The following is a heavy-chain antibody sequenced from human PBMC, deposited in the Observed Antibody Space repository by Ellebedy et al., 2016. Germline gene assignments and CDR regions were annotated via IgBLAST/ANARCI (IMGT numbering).Heavy chain of an antibody. CDR1: GGSISSSSYY. D-gene: IGHD3-22*01. V-gene: IGHV4-39*01. CDR2: IYYSGST. Sequence: GSLRLSXTVSGGSISSSSYYWGWIRQPPGKGLEWIGSIYYSGSTYYNPSLKSRVTISVDTSKNQFSLKLSSVTAADTAVYYCARCVRGYYGPGWFDPWGQGTLVTVSS. CDR3: ARCVRGYYGPGWFDP. J-gene: IGHJ5*02.